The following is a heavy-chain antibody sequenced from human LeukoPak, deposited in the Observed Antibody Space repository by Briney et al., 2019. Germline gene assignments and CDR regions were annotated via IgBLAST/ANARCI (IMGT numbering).Heavy chain of an antibody. CDR2: ISHDGSNK. D-gene: IGHD3-22*01. CDR1: GFTFSSYG. Sequence: GRSLRLSCAASGFTFSSYGMHWVRQAPGKGLEWVAVISHDGSNKYYADSVKGRFTISRDNSKNTLYLQMNSLRAEDTAVYYCAKEYTPNYYYDSSGYYDYWGQGTLVTVSS. V-gene: IGHV3-30*18. J-gene: IGHJ4*02. CDR3: AKEYTPNYYYDSSGYYDY.